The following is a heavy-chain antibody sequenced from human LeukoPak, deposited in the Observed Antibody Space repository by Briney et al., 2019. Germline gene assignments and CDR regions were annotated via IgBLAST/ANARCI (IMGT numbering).Heavy chain of an antibody. V-gene: IGHV6-1*01. J-gene: IGHJ5*02. CDR1: GDIVSSNSVT. Sequence: SQTLSLTCAISGDIVSSNSVTWNWIRQSPSRGLEWLGRTYYRSTWYNDYAVSVRGRITVNPDTSKNQFSLHLNSVTPEDTAVYYCAGRLTQYDCFDPWGQGILVTVSS. CDR3: AGRLTQYDCFDP. CDR2: TYYRSTWYN. D-gene: IGHD2-2*01.